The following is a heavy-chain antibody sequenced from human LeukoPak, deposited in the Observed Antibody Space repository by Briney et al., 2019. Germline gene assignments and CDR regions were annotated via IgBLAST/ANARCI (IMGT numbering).Heavy chain of an antibody. J-gene: IGHJ4*02. D-gene: IGHD6-19*01. V-gene: IGHV3-9*01. CDR1: GFTFSSYA. Sequence: PGGSLRLSCAASGFTFSSYAMSWVRQAPGKGLEWVSGISWNSGSIGYADSVKGRFTISRDNAKNSLYLQMNSLRAKDTALYYCAKDISEQWLVPGYYFDYWGQGTLVTVSS. CDR2: ISWNSGSI. CDR3: AKDISEQWLVPGYYFDY.